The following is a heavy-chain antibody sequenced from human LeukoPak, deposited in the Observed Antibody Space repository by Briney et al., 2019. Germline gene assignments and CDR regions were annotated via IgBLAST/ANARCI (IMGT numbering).Heavy chain of an antibody. D-gene: IGHD3-10*01. V-gene: IGHV3-30*03. CDR1: GFTFSSYG. CDR2: ISYDGSNK. Sequence: GGSLRLSCAASGFTFSSYGMHWVRQAPGKGLEWVAVISYDGSNKYYADSVKGRFTISRDNSKNTLYLQMNSLRAEDTAVYYCARARPGSYFLDYWGQGTLVTVSS. CDR3: ARARPGSYFLDY. J-gene: IGHJ4*02.